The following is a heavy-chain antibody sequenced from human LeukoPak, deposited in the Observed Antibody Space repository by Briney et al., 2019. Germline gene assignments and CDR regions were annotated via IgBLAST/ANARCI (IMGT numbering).Heavy chain of an antibody. CDR2: ISGSGDTT. V-gene: IGHV3-23*01. J-gene: IGHJ4*02. Sequence: PGGSLRLSCAVSGFTFSNYAMSWVRQAPGKGLEWVSGISGSGDTTRYADSVKGRRTISRDNSRNTLYLQMNSLRAEDTAVYYCAKDSGRSGYSPPGYFDYWGQGTLVTVSS. D-gene: IGHD5-12*01. CDR3: AKDSGRSGYSPPGYFDY. CDR1: GFTFSNYA.